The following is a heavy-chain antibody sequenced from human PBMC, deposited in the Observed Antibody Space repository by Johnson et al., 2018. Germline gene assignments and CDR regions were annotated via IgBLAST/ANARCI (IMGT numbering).Heavy chain of an antibody. CDR1: GFTFSSYA. Sequence: VQLVESGGGLVKPGGSLRLSCAASGFTFSSYAMSWVRQAPGKGLEWVSAISGSGGSTYYADSVKGRFTISRDNSKNTLYLQMNSLRAEDTAVNSCAKVRITLSRNHSKNTLYLQRNTLRAEDTAVYYCAKVRDYYYYGMDVWGQGTTVTVSS. D-gene: IGHD3-10*01. V-gene: IGHV3-23*04. J-gene: IGHJ6*02. CDR2: ISGSGGST. CDR3: AKVRITLSRNHSKNTLYLQRNTLRAEDTAVYYCAKVRDYYYYGMDV.